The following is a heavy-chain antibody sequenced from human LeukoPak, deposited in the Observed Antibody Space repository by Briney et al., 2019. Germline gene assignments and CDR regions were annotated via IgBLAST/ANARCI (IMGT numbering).Heavy chain of an antibody. CDR2: IKQDESEK. CDR3: AKDLSGSYYMEGFDY. CDR1: GFTFGSYW. D-gene: IGHD1-26*01. V-gene: IGHV3-7*03. Sequence: GGSLRLSCAASGFTFGSYWMTWVRQAPGKGLEWVANIKQDESEKYYVDSVRGRFTISRDNAKNSLYLQMNSLRAEDTAVYYCAKDLSGSYYMEGFDYWGQGTLVTVSS. J-gene: IGHJ4*02.